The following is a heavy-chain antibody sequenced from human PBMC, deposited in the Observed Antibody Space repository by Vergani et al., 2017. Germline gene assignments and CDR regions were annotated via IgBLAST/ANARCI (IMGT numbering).Heavy chain of an antibody. J-gene: IGHJ4*02. D-gene: IGHD3-22*01. V-gene: IGHV3-7*03. CDR2: IKQDGSEK. CDR3: ARDYDSSGYYPDYFDY. Sequence: EVQLLESGGGLVQPGGSLRLSCAASGFTFSSYAMSWVRQAPGKGLEWVANIKQDGSEKYYVDSVKGRFTISRDNAKNSLYLQMNSLRAEDTAVYYCARDYDSSGYYPDYFDYGGQGTLVTVSS. CDR1: GFTFSSYA.